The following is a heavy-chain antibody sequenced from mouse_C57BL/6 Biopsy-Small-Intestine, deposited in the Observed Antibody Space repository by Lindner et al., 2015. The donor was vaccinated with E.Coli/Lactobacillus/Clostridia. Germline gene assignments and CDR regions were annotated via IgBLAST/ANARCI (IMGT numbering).Heavy chain of an antibody. D-gene: IGHD4-1*01. J-gene: IGHJ2*01. V-gene: IGHV1-31*01. CDR2: IYPYNGLS. CDR1: GYSFTGYY. Sequence: VQLQESGFELVKPGASVKISCKASGYSFTGYYMHWVKQSHGNILDWIGYIYPYNGLSSYNQKFKGKAKLTVDKSSSTAYMELRGLTSEDSAVYYCASLTGTKGYFDYWGQGTTLTVSS. CDR3: ASLTGTKGYFDY.